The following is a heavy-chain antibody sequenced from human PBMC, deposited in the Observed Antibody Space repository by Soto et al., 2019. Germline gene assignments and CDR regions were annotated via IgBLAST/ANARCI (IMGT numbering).Heavy chain of an antibody. V-gene: IGHV1-2*02. CDR3: ARPPGYISDWYYFDL. J-gene: IGHJ4*02. D-gene: IGHD3-9*01. Sequence: ASVKVSCKASGFSFTGYYIHWLRQAPGQGFEWMGRISPKSGGTNYAQKFEGRVTMTWDTSLNTAYMELSSLISDDTAVYYCARPPGYISDWYYFDLWGQGTLVTVSS. CDR1: GFSFTGYY. CDR2: ISPKSGGT.